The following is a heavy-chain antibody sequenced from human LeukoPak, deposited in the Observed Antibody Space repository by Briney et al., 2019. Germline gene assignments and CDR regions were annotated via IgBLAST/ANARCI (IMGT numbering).Heavy chain of an antibody. D-gene: IGHD4-17*01. Sequence: PTETLSLTCTVSGGSISSYYWSWIRQPPGKGLEWIGYIYYSGSTNYNPSLKSRVTISVDTSKNQFSLKLSSVTAADTAVYYCARGYGDFRVEGRYFHSWGQGTLVTVSS. CDR3: ARGYGDFRVEGRYFHS. V-gene: IGHV4-59*08. CDR1: GGSISSYY. CDR2: IYYSGST. J-gene: IGHJ4*02.